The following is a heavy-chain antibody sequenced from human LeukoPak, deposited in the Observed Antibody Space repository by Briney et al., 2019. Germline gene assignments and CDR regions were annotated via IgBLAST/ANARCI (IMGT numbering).Heavy chain of an antibody. CDR3: AKDYYGDYPTDAFDI. D-gene: IGHD4-17*01. CDR1: GFILSDYY. V-gene: IGHV3-11*01. J-gene: IGHJ3*02. Sequence: GGSLRLSCAASGFILSDYYMSWIRQAPGKGLEWVAYISTNDRTTYYADSVKGRFTISRDNSKNTLYLQMNSLRAEDTAVYYCAKDYYGDYPTDAFDIWGQGTMVTVSS. CDR2: ISTNDRTT.